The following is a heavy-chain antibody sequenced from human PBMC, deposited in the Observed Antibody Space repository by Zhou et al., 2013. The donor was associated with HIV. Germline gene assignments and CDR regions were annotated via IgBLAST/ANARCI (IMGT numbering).Heavy chain of an antibody. J-gene: IGHJ4*02. D-gene: IGHD3-22*01. Sequence: QVQLEQSGAEVKKPGSSVKVSCKASGGTLSSYAISWVRQAPGQGLEWMGGIIPLFGTVNYAQKFQGRVTLNTDEYTATAFMELSSLTSEDTAVYYCARLVLADLLDNSGYYLDFWGQGTRGHRLL. CDR2: IIPLFGTV. V-gene: IGHV1-69*05. CDR1: GGTLSSYA. CDR3: ARLVLADLLDNSGYYLDF.